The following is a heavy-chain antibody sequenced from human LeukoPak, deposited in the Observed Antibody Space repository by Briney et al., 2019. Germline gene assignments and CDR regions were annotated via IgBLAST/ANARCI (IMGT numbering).Heavy chain of an antibody. J-gene: IGHJ4*02. CDR3: ARDPNGPDGDGYKYDLGY. CDR1: GFTFSSYG. V-gene: IGHV3-33*01. CDR2: IWYDGSNK. D-gene: IGHD5-24*01. Sequence: PGGSLRLSCAASGFTFSSYGMHWVRQAPGKGLEWVAIIWYDGSNKYYADSVKGRFTISRDNSKNTLYLQMNSLRAEDTAVYYCARDPNGPDGDGYKYDLGYWGQGTLVTVSS.